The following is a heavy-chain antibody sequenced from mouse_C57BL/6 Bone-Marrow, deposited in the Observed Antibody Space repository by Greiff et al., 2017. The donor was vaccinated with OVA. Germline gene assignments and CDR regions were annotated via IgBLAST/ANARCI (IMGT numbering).Heavy chain of an antibody. J-gene: IGHJ3*01. Sequence: EVQGVESGGGLVKPGGSLKLSCAASGFTFSDYGMHWVRQAPEKGLEWVAYISSGSSTIYYADTVKGRFTISRDNAKNTLFLQMTSLRSEDTAMYYCARGDYYGYDSFGYWGQGTLVTVSA. V-gene: IGHV5-17*01. D-gene: IGHD2-2*01. CDR1: GFTFSDYG. CDR3: ARGDYYGYDSFGY. CDR2: ISSGSSTI.